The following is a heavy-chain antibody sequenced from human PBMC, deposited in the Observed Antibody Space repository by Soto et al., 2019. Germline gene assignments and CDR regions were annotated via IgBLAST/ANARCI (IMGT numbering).Heavy chain of an antibody. V-gene: IGHV3-15*07. D-gene: IGHD3-22*01. Sequence: GESLKISCAASGFTFSNAWMNWVRQAPGKGLEWVGRIKSKTDGGTTDYAAPVKGRFTISRDDSKNTLYLQMNSLKTEDTAVYYCTTDTGYTYYDSSGYCWGQGTLVTVSS. CDR3: TTDTGYTYYDSSGYC. CDR1: GFTFSNAW. J-gene: IGHJ4*02. CDR2: IKSKTDGGTT.